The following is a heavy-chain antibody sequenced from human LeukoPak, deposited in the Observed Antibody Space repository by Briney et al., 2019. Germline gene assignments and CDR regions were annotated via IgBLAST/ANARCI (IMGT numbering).Heavy chain of an antibody. CDR3: ARDQGNYGDSNFDY. CDR2: IYYSGST. V-gene: IGHV4-59*01. Sequence: SETLSLTCTVSGGSISSYYWSWIRQPPGKGLEWIGYIYYSGSTNYNPSLKSRVTISVDTSKNQFSPKLSSVTAADTAVYYCARDQGNYGDSNFDYWGQGTLVTVSS. CDR1: GGSISSYY. J-gene: IGHJ4*02. D-gene: IGHD4-17*01.